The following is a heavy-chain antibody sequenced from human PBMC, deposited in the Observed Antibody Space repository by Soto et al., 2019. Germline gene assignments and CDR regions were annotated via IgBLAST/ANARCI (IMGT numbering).Heavy chain of an antibody. J-gene: IGHJ4*02. CDR1: GFTFRNYV. D-gene: IGHD6-19*01. CDR3: AKVLGISVCDY. CDR2: ISGGGGGT. Sequence: GGSLRLSCAASGFTFRNYVMSWVRQAPGKGLEWVSTISGGGGGTYYADSVKGRFTISRDNSKNTLYLQMNSLRVEDTAVYYCAKVLGISVCDYWGQGILVTVSS. V-gene: IGHV3-23*01.